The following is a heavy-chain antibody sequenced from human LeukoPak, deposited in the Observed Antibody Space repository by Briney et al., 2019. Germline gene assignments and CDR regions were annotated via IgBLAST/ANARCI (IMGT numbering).Heavy chain of an antibody. CDR3: AHSPFTMVQGVITTPPYYFDF. Sequence: SGPTLVNPTQTLTLTCTFSGFSLSTSGVGVGWIRQPPGKALEWLALIYWNDDKRYSPSLKSRLTITKDTSKNQVVLTMTNMDPVDTATYYCAHSPFTMVQGVITTPPYYFDFWGQGTLVTVSS. J-gene: IGHJ4*02. CDR1: GFSLSTSGVG. V-gene: IGHV2-5*01. D-gene: IGHD3-10*01. CDR2: IYWNDDK.